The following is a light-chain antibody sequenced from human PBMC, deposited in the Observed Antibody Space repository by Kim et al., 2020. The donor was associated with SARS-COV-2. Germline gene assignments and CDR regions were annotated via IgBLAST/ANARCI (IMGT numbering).Light chain of an antibody. V-gene: IGKV3-11*01. Sequence: EIVLTQSPATLSLSPGERATLSCRASQSVSSYLAWYQQKPGQAPRLLIYDASNRATGIPARLSGSGSGTDFTLTISSLEPEDFAVYYCQQHSNWPPALTFGGGTKVDIK. J-gene: IGKJ4*01. CDR3: QQHSNWPPALT. CDR1: QSVSSY. CDR2: DAS.